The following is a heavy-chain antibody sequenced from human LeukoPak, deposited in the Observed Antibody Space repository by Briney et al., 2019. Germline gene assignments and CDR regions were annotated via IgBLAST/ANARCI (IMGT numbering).Heavy chain of an antibody. D-gene: IGHD3-22*01. V-gene: IGHV3-30*02. Sequence: GGSLRLSCAASGFTFSSYGMHWVRQAPGTGLEWVAFIRYDGSYKYYADSVKGRFTISRDNSKNTLYLQMNSLRPEDTAVYYCAKKWSGDYDSSGVNDAFDIWGQGTMVTVSS. CDR2: IRYDGSYK. CDR1: GFTFSSYG. J-gene: IGHJ3*02. CDR3: AKKWSGDYDSSGVNDAFDI.